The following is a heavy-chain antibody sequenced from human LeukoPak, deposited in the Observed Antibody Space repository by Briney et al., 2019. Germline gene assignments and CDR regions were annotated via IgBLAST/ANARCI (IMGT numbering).Heavy chain of an antibody. Sequence: GGSLRLSCAASGFTFSSYAMSWVRQAPGKGLEWVSTISGSGGSTYYADSVKGRFTISRDNSKNMYLQMNSLRAEDTAVYYCAKVYYGSGSYSHLDYWGQGTLVAVSS. D-gene: IGHD3-10*01. CDR2: ISGSGGST. V-gene: IGHV3-23*01. CDR1: GFTFSSYA. CDR3: AKVYYGSGSYSHLDY. J-gene: IGHJ4*02.